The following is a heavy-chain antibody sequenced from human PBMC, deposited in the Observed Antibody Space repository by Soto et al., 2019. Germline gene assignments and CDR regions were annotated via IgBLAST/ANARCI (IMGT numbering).Heavy chain of an antibody. V-gene: IGHV3-30*18. CDR2: ISYDGSNK. CDR1: GFTFSSYG. Sequence: VGSVRLSCAASGFTFSSYGMHWVHQAPGKGLEWVAVISYDGSNKYYADSVKGRFTTSRDNSKNTLYLQMNSLRAEDTAVYYCAKDLFGGENWFDPWGQGTLVTVSS. CDR3: AKDLFGGENWFDP. D-gene: IGHD3-3*01. J-gene: IGHJ5*02.